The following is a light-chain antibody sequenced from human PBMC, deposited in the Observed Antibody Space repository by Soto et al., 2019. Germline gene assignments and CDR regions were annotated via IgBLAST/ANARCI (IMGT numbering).Light chain of an antibody. Sequence: EVVVTQSPGTQTLSPGERATLSCSASQSIGRSYLAWYPPTXGKAPRTIIYGASRRATGIPDLFICGGAGTECSRAISCLHPEDVAVSCCQQYSCSPITFGQGTRLDIK. V-gene: IGKV3-20*01. CDR1: QSIGRSY. CDR3: QQYSCSPIT. CDR2: GAS. J-gene: IGKJ5*01.